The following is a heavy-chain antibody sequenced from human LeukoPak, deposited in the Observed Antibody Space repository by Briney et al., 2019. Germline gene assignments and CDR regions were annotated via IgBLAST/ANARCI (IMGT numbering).Heavy chain of an antibody. J-gene: IGHJ5*02. V-gene: IGHV6-1*01. CDR2: TFYRSKWYN. CDR3: ARAVGATRASWFDP. CDR1: GDSVSSNSAA. Sequence: SQTLSLTCAISGDSVSSNSAAWNWIRQSPSRGLEWLGRTFYRSKWYNDYAVSVKSRITINPGTSKNQFSLQLNSVTPEDTAVYYCARAVGATRASWFDPWGQGTLVTVSS. D-gene: IGHD1-26*01.